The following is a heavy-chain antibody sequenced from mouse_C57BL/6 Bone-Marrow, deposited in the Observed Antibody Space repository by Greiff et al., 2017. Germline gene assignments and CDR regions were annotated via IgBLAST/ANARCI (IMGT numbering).Heavy chain of an antibody. D-gene: IGHD1-1*01. CDR1: GYTFTSYW. V-gene: IGHV1-55*01. J-gene: IGHJ2*01. CDR2: IYPGSGST. Sequence: QVQLQQPGAELVKPGASVKMSCKASGYTFTSYWITWVKQRPGQGLEWIGDIYPGSGSTNYNEKFKSKATLTVDTSSSTAYMQISSLTSEDSAVYYCARRMPIYYGSTHCFDYWGQGTTLTVSS. CDR3: ARRMPIYYGSTHCFDY.